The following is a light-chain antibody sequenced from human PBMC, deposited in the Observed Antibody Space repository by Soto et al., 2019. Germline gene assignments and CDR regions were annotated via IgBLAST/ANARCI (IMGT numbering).Light chain of an antibody. J-gene: IGLJ2*01. V-gene: IGLV1-47*01. CDR1: TFNIGSNY. Sequence: QSVLTQPPSASGTPGQRVTISCSGSTFNIGSNYVYLYQQFPGTAPKLLISKNNDRPSGVPDRFSGSKSGTSASLAISGLRSEDEADYHCAAWDDNLSTVVFGGGTKLTVL. CDR2: KNN. CDR3: AAWDDNLSTVV.